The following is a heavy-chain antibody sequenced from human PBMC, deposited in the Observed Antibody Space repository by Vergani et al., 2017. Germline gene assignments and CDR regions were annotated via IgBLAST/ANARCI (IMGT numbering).Heavy chain of an antibody. CDR1: GGSFSGYY. CDR2: INHSGST. V-gene: IGHV4-34*10. CDR3: AREATYYYDSSGYYSAFDI. D-gene: IGHD3-22*01. J-gene: IGHJ3*02. Sequence: QVQLQESGPGLVKPSETLSLTCTVYGGSFSGYYWSWIRQPPGKGLEWIGEINHSGSTNYNPSLKSRVTISVDTSKNQFSLKLSSMTAADTAVYYCAREATYYYDSSGYYSAFDIWGQGTMVTVSS.